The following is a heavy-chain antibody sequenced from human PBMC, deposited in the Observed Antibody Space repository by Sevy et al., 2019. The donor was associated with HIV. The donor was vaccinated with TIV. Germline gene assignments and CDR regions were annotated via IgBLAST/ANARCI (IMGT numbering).Heavy chain of an antibody. J-gene: IGHJ4*02. CDR1: GFSFRNYD. Sequence: GGSLRLSCAASGFSFRNYDMHWVRQAPGKGLEWLALVSFDGDSTYSADSVKGRFTISRDNSKNTLYLQMNSLRAEDTAVYYCAKRGSSLSWWIDYWGQGTLVTVSS. CDR2: VSFDGDST. V-gene: IGHV3-30*18. CDR3: AKRGSSLSWWIDY. D-gene: IGHD1-26*01.